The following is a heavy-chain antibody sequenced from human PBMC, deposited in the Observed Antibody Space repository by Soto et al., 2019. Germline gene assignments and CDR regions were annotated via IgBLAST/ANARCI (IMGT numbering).Heavy chain of an antibody. J-gene: IGHJ6*02. CDR1: GFTFDDYA. D-gene: IGHD6-13*01. CDR3: AKARIAAHYYYYYYGMDV. V-gene: IGHV3-43D*04. CDR2: ISWDGGST. Sequence: GGSLRLSCAASGFTFDDYAIHWVRQAPGKGLEWVSLISWDGGSTYYADSVKGRFTISRDNSKNSLYLQMNSLRAEDTALYYCAKARIAAHYYYYYYGMDVWGQGTTVTVSS.